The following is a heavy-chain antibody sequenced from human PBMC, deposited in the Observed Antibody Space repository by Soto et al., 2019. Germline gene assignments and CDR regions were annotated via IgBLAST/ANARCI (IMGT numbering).Heavy chain of an antibody. CDR2: ISAYNGNT. J-gene: IGHJ3*02. CDR3: ARWEPYYYDSSGYALDI. Sequence: GASVKVSCKASGYTFTSYGISWVRQAPGQGLEWMGWISAYNGNTNYAQKLQGRVTMTTDTSTSTAYMELRSLRSDDTAVYYCARWEPYYYDSSGYALDIWGQGTMVTVSS. CDR1: GYTFTSYG. V-gene: IGHV1-18*04. D-gene: IGHD3-22*01.